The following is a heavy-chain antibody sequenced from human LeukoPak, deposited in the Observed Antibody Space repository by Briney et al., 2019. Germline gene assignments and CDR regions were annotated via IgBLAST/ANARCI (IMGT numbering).Heavy chain of an antibody. D-gene: IGHD1-26*01. CDR1: GGSINSALYY. CDR2: VSHDGIT. Sequence: SETLSLTCTVSGGSINSALYYWAWIRQTPEQQLEWIGSVSHDGITKYSPSLGGRVSLSADTSKNAFFMEVHSVTAADTALYYCARRSGSYKVADYFDYWGQGTQVTVSS. J-gene: IGHJ4*02. V-gene: IGHV4-39*01. CDR3: ARRSGSYKVADYFDY.